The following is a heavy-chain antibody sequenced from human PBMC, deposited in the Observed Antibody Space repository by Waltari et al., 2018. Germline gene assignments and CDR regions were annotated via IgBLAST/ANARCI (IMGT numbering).Heavy chain of an antibody. J-gene: IGHJ2*01. CDR1: ELKYSMSR. CDR3: ARGARRTTVTTGWWYFDL. CDR2: SNSDGSST. Sequence: EVPLVESGGGLVQPGGSLRLSCAASELKYSMSRKHLVRQAPGKGLVWVSRSNSDGSSTSYADSVKGRFTISKDNANNTVYLQMNSLRAEDTAIYYCARGARRTTVTTGWWYFDLWGRGTLVTVSS. D-gene: IGHD4-17*01. V-gene: IGHV3-74*01.